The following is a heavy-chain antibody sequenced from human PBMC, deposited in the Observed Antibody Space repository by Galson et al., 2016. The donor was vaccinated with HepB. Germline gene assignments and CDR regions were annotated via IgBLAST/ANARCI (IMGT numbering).Heavy chain of an antibody. CDR2: LWYDESNE. J-gene: IGHJ4*02. CDR3: AREKVGRTVEYYFDY. V-gene: IGHV3-33*01. D-gene: IGHD1-26*01. CDR1: GFTFSNYV. Sequence: SCAASGFTFSNYVMHWVRQAPGKGLEWVAVLWYDESNEYYADSVKGRFTISRDSSQNTLYLQMNSLRAEDTAVYYCAREKVGRTVEYYFDYWGQGTLVTVSS.